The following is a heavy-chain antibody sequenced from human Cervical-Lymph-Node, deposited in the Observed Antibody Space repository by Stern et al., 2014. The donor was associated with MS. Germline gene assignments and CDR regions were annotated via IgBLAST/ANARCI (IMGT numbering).Heavy chain of an antibody. V-gene: IGHV3-7*01. J-gene: IGHJ5*02. CDR3: ANSSASNNWIDP. D-gene: IGHD6-6*01. Sequence: EMQLVESGGGLVQPGGSLRLSCAASGFTFSISWMSWVRQTPGKGLEWVANINQDGSEKAYVDSVKGRFTISRDNAKNSLFLQMNSLRVEDTAVYFCANSSASNNWIDPWGQGTLVTVSS. CDR1: GFTFSISW. CDR2: INQDGSEK.